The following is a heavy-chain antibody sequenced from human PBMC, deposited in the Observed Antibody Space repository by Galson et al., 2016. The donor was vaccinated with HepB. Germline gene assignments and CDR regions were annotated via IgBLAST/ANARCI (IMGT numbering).Heavy chain of an antibody. CDR3: VAGKEYFQH. Sequence: SLRLSCAASGFSFRNYGMHWVRQAPGKGLDWVSAISDDGTNKYYADSVKGRFTISRDNSQNTLSLQMNSLRAEDTAVYYCVAGKEYFQHWGQGTLVTVSS. D-gene: IGHD6-19*01. CDR2: ISDDGTNK. CDR1: GFSFRNYG. J-gene: IGHJ1*01. V-gene: IGHV3-30*03.